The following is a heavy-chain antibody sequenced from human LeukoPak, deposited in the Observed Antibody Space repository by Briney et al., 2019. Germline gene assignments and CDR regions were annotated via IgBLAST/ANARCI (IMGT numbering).Heavy chain of an antibody. Sequence: PGRSLRLSCAASGFTFSSYGMHWVRQAPGKGLEWVAVISYDGSNKYYADSVKGRFTISRDNSKNTLYLQMNSLRAEDTAVYYCAKSLGTMVRGVMFGYYGMDVWGKGTTVTVSS. CDR2: ISYDGSNK. D-gene: IGHD3-10*01. CDR1: GFTFSSYG. CDR3: AKSLGTMVRGVMFGYYGMDV. J-gene: IGHJ6*04. V-gene: IGHV3-30*18.